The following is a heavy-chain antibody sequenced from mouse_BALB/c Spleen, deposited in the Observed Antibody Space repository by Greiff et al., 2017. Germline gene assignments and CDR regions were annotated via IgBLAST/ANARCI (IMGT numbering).Heavy chain of an antibody. Sequence: VKLMESGAELVKPGASVKLSCKASGYTFTSYYMYWVKQRPGQGLEWIGEINPSNGGTNFNEKFKSKATLTVDKSSSTAYMQLSSLTSEESAVYYCTRGDYGSLYWYFDVWGAGTTVTVSS. CDR1: GYTFTSYY. V-gene: IGHV1S81*02. J-gene: IGHJ1*01. CDR3: TRGDYGSLYWYFDV. D-gene: IGHD1-1*01. CDR2: INPSNGGT.